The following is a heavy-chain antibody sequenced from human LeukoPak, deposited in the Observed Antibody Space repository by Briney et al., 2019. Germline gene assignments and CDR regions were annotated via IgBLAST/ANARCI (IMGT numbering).Heavy chain of an antibody. J-gene: IGHJ5*02. V-gene: IGHV3-23*01. CDR2: FSGSGGST. CDR3: ARGYCTSTNCNNWFDP. Sequence: GGSLRLSCAASGFTFSSYAMSWVRQAPGKGLEWVSAFSGSGGSTYYADSVKGRFTISRDNSRNVLYLQMNSLRADGAAIYYCARGYCTSTNCNNWFDPWGQGALVTVSS. CDR1: GFTFSSYA. D-gene: IGHD2-2*01.